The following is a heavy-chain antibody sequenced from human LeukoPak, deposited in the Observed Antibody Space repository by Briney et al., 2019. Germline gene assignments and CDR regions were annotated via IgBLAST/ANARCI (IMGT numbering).Heavy chain of an antibody. CDR3: AKEFHLSIAAAGTSPFDY. J-gene: IGHJ4*02. Sequence: PGGSLRLSCAASGFGFDDYAMHWVRQAPGKGLEWVSLISGDGGSTYYADSVKGRFTISRDNSKNSLYLQMNSLRTEDTALYYCAKEFHLSIAAAGTSPFDYWGQGTLVTVSS. V-gene: IGHV3-43*02. CDR2: ISGDGGST. D-gene: IGHD6-13*01. CDR1: GFGFDDYA.